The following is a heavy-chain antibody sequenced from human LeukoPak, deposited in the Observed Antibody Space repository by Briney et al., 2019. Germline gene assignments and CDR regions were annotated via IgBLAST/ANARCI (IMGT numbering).Heavy chain of an antibody. CDR1: GYVFTSHY. Sequence: ASVKVSCKASGYVFTSHYIHWMRQAPGHGLEWMGMINPSGGSTSYAQKFQGRVTMTRDTSITTVYMELSRLRLDDTAVYYCAKLGFSEWFLEFWGQGALVTVSS. CDR3: AKLGFSEWFLEF. D-gene: IGHD3-3*01. CDR2: INPSGGST. V-gene: IGHV1-46*01. J-gene: IGHJ4*02.